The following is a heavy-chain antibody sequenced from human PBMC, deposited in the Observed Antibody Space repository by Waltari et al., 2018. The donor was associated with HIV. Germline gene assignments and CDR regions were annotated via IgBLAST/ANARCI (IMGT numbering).Heavy chain of an antibody. J-gene: IGHJ3*02. CDR1: RFSFSDSD. Sequence: LVESGGDLVQSGTSLRLSCEASRFSFSDSDMFWVRQAPGKGLVWVAVISNDGNDKKYVDSVKGRFNVSRDNVKNTLYLYMSRLRPEDTAVYYCVRETSGRDAFDIWGLGTQVIVSS. V-gene: IGHV3-30*15. CDR3: VRETSGRDAFDI. CDR2: ISNDGNDK. D-gene: IGHD2-15*01.